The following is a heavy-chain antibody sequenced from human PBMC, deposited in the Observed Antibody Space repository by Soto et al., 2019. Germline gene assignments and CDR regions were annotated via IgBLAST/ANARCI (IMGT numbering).Heavy chain of an antibody. J-gene: IGHJ3*02. CDR3: ARDRYSSGCLDAFDI. D-gene: IGHD6-19*01. CDR2: IFTGGST. Sequence: EVQLVESGGGLVQPGGSLRLSCAASGFTVSSNYMSWVRQAPGKGLEWVSVIFTGGSTYYADSVKGRFTISRHSSKNTVYLQMNSLIAEDTAVYYCARDRYSSGCLDAFDIWGQGTMVTFSS. V-gene: IGHV3-53*04. CDR1: GFTVSSNY.